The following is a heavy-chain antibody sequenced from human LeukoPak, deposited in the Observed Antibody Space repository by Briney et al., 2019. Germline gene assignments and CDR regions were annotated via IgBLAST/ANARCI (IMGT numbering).Heavy chain of an antibody. J-gene: IGHJ4*02. Sequence: ASVKVSCKASGYTFTGYYMHWVRQAPGQGLEWMGWINPNSGGTNYAQKLQGRVTMTRDTSISTAYMELSRLRSDDTAVYYCAGIAVAGQDLDYWGQGTLVTVSS. CDR1: GYTFTGYY. CDR3: AGIAVAGQDLDY. CDR2: INPNSGGT. V-gene: IGHV1-2*02. D-gene: IGHD6-19*01.